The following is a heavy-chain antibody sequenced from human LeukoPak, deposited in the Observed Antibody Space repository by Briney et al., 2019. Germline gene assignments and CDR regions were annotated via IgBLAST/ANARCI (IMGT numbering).Heavy chain of an antibody. D-gene: IGHD5-24*01. CDR1: GGSLSSYY. Sequence: SETLSLTCTVSGGSLSSYYWSWIRQPPGKGLEWIGYIYYSGSTNYNPSLKSRVTISVDTSKNQFSLKLTSVTAADTAVYYCARDLDGYNLNDYWGQGTLVTVSS. J-gene: IGHJ4*02. CDR2: IYYSGST. V-gene: IGHV4-59*01. CDR3: ARDLDGYNLNDY.